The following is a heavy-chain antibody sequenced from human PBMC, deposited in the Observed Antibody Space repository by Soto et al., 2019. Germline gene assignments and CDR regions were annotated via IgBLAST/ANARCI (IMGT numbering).Heavy chain of an antibody. CDR3: VRDRGTTLRMDV. CDR2: ILYSEKN. V-gene: IGHV4-31*03. D-gene: IGHD3-10*01. CDR1: GASITSGGSY. Sequence: SETLSLTCSVSGASITSGGSYRTWIRQHAGKGREWIGNILYSEKNYYNPSLKSRVTISLDTSKDQCALKVNSVTAADTAVYYCVRDRGTTLRMDVWGQGTTVAVSS. J-gene: IGHJ6*02.